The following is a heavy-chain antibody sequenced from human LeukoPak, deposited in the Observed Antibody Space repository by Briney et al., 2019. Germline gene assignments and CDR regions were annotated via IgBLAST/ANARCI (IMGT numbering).Heavy chain of an antibody. D-gene: IGHD6-19*01. J-gene: IGHJ5*02. CDR2: IYYIGST. Sequence: SETLSLPCTVSGGSINSYYWSWIRQPPGKGLEWIGYIYYIGSTNYNPSLGGRATISVDTSNNQFYLKLSSVTAADTAVYYCARRGYSSGSNWFDPWGQGTLVTVSS. CDR3: ARRGYSSGSNWFDP. CDR1: GGSINSYY. V-gene: IGHV4-59*08.